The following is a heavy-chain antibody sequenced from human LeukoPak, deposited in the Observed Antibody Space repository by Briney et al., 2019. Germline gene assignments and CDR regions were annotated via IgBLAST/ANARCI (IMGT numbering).Heavy chain of an antibody. D-gene: IGHD3-22*01. Sequence: SETLSLTCIVPGGSITNYDWIWIRQPAGKGVEWVGRISTSGSTTYNPSLKSRVTLSVDTSKKWVSLRLSSVTAADTAVYYCARAPSSGTYYYFAYWGQGTLVTVSS. CDR2: ISTSGST. J-gene: IGHJ4*02. V-gene: IGHV4-4*07. CDR1: GGSITNYD. CDR3: ARAPSSGTYYYFAY.